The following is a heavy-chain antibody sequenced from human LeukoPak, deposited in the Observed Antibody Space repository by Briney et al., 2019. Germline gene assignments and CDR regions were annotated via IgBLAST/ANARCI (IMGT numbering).Heavy chain of an antibody. D-gene: IGHD3-9*01. CDR2: LSTYNGNT. V-gene: IGHV1-18*01. Sequence: ASVKVSCKASGYTFTSYGISWVRQAPGQGLEWMGWLSTYNGNTNYAQKLQGRVTMTTDTSASTAYMELRSLISDHTAVYYCARASYDILTGYYIGSLDAFDIWGQGTMVTVSS. J-gene: IGHJ3*02. CDR1: GYTFTSYG. CDR3: ARASYDILTGYYIGSLDAFDI.